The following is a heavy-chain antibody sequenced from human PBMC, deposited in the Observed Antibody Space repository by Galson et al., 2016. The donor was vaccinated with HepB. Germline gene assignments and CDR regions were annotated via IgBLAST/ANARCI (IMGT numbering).Heavy chain of an antibody. D-gene: IGHD5-24*01. V-gene: IGHV6-1*01. CDR2: TYYRSTWFN. J-gene: IGHJ6*02. CDR1: GYRVTSDNTC. CDR3: TRGYMQNGMNV. Sequence: ISGYRVTSDNTCWNWIRQSPSRGLEWLGRTYYRSTWFNNYADSVKSRITVTSDTSKNQFSLQLDSVTPDDTATYFCTRGYMQNGMNVWGQGTTVTVS.